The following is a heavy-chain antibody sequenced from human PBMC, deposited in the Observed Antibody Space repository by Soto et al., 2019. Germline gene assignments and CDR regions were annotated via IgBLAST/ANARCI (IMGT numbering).Heavy chain of an antibody. V-gene: IGHV3-23*01. CDR3: ARKGIPMVGPTWLDP. J-gene: IGHJ5*02. D-gene: IGHD2-8*01. CDR2: SSSSGGTT. Sequence: GGSLRLSCTASGFTFSSYAMNWVRQAPGKGLEWVSVSSSSGGTTYYADSGKGRFTISRDNSKNTLYLQMNSLRVEDTAVYFCARKGIPMVGPTWLDPWGQGTLVTVSS. CDR1: GFTFSSYA.